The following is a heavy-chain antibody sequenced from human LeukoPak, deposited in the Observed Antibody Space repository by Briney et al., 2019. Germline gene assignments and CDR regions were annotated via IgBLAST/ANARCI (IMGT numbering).Heavy chain of an antibody. Sequence: GGSLRLSCAASGFTFSSYSMNWVRQAPGKGLEWVSSISSSSSYIYYADSVKGRFTISRDNAKNSLYLQMNSLRAEDTAVYYCARDGVAMIAATKYYFDYWGQGTLVTVSS. CDR2: ISSSSSYI. CDR1: GFTFSSYS. V-gene: IGHV3-21*01. D-gene: IGHD6-25*01. J-gene: IGHJ4*02. CDR3: ARDGVAMIAATKYYFDY.